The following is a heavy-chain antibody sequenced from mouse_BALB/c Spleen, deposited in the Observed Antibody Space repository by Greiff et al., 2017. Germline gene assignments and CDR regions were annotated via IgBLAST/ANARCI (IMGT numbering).Heavy chain of an antibody. CDR3: TREGMGYDYDGLWYAMDY. CDR1: GFTFSSYT. Sequence: EVQGVESGGGLVKPGGSLKLSCAASGFTFSSYTMSWVRQTPEKRLEWVATISSGGSYTYYPDSVKGRFTISRDNAKNTLYLQMSSLKSEDTAMYYCTREGMGYDYDGLWYAMDYWGQGTSVTVSS. D-gene: IGHD2-4*01. CDR2: ISSGGSYT. J-gene: IGHJ4*01. V-gene: IGHV5-6-4*01.